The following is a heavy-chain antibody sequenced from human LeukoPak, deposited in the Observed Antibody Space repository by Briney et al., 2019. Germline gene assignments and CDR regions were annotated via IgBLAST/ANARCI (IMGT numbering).Heavy chain of an antibody. CDR3: ASQWFGDFYFDY. J-gene: IGHJ4*02. CDR1: GFTFTNYE. CDR2: ISSSGSSV. V-gene: IGHV3-48*03. D-gene: IGHD3-10*01. Sequence: GSLRLSCAASGFTFTNYEMNWVRLAPGKGLEWVSYISSSGSSVYYADSVKGRFTISRDNAKNSVYLQMNSLRAEDTAVYYCASQWFGDFYFDYWGQGTLVTVSS.